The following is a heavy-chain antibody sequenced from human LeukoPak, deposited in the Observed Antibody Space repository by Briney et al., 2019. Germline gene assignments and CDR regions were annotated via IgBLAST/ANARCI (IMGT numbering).Heavy chain of an antibody. CDR1: GYSFTSYW. CDR3: ARRGYCSGGSCYSAFDI. D-gene: IGHD2-15*01. J-gene: IGHJ3*02. Sequence: GESLKISCKGSGYSFTSYWIGWVRQMPGKGLEWVGIIYPGDSDTRCSPSFQGQVTISADKSISTAYLQWSSLNASDTAMYYCARRGYCSGGSCYSAFDIWGQGTMVTVSS. CDR2: IYPGDSDT. V-gene: IGHV5-51*01.